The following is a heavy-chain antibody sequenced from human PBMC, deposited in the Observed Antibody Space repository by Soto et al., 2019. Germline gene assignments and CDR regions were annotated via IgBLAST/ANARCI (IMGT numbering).Heavy chain of an antibody. CDR3: ARVHSSGWYYFDY. CDR1: GFTFSSYG. Sequence: GGSMRLSCAASGFTFSSYGMHWVRQAPGKGLEWVAVIWYDGSNKYYADSVKGRFTISRDNSKNTLNLQMNSLRAEDTAVYYCARVHSSGWYYFDYWGQGTLVTVSS. V-gene: IGHV3-33*01. J-gene: IGHJ4*02. D-gene: IGHD6-19*01. CDR2: IWYDGSNK.